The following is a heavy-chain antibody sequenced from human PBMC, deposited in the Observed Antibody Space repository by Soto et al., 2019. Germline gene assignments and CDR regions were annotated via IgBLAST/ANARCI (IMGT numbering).Heavy chain of an antibody. CDR2: IYHSGST. CDR1: GGSISSSNW. D-gene: IGHD2-8*01. CDR3: ARRRRIVLTDYGMDV. V-gene: IGHV4-4*02. Sequence: SETLSLTCAVSGGSISSSNWWSWVRQPPGKGLEWIGEIYHSGSTNYNPSLKSRVTISVDKSKNQFSLKLSSATAADTAVYYCARRRRIVLTDYGMDVWGQGTTVTVSS. J-gene: IGHJ6*02.